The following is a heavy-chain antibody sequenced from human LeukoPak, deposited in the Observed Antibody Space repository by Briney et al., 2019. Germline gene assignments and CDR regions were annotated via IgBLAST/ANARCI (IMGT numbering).Heavy chain of an antibody. CDR3: ARHGIWFGDTNRWFDP. J-gene: IGHJ5*02. V-gene: IGHV4-59*08. CDR2: IYYSGST. Sequence: PSETLSLTCSVSGGSISSYYWSWIRQPPGKGLEWIGYIYYSGSTNYNPSLESRVTISVDTSKNQFSLKLSSVTAADTAVYYCARHGIWFGDTNRWFDPWGQGTRVTVSS. D-gene: IGHD3-10*01. CDR1: GGSISSYY.